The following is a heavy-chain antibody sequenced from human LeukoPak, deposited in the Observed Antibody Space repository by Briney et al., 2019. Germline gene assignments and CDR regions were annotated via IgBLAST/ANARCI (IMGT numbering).Heavy chain of an antibody. Sequence: SETLSLTCTVSGGSIISSSSSSYYWGWIRQSPGKGPEWVGGIYYSGSTYYNPSLKSRVTISVDTSKNQFSLKLSSVTAADTAVYYCAGGYGSGSYFVYWGQGTLVPVSS. CDR2: IYYSGST. CDR3: AGGYGSGSYFVY. CDR1: GGSIISSSSSSYY. V-gene: IGHV4-39*01. D-gene: IGHD3-10*01. J-gene: IGHJ4*02.